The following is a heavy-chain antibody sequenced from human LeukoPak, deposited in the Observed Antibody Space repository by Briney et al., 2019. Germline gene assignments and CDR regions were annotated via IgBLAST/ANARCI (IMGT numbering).Heavy chain of an antibody. V-gene: IGHV3-9*01. J-gene: IGHJ3*02. Sequence: GGALRLSCAASGFTFDDYAMHWVRQAPGKGLEWVSGISWNSGSIGYADSVKGRFTISRDNAKNSLYLQMNSLRAEDTALYYCAKDKWGASRGTFDIWGQGTMVTVSS. D-gene: IGHD1-26*01. CDR1: GFTFDDYA. CDR3: AKDKWGASRGTFDI. CDR2: ISWNSGSI.